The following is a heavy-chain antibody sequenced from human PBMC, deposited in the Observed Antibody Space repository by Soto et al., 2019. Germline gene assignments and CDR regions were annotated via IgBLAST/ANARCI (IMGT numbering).Heavy chain of an antibody. D-gene: IGHD1-20*01. V-gene: IGHV1-24*01. Sequence: SVKVSCKVSGYSLTELSIHWVRQAPGKGLEWMGGFDPEDGKTIYAQKFQGRVTMTEDTSTDTAYMELSSLRSEDTAVYYCATNWNGLDPWGQGTLVTVSS. CDR3: ATNWNGLDP. CDR1: GYSLTELS. J-gene: IGHJ5*02. CDR2: FDPEDGKT.